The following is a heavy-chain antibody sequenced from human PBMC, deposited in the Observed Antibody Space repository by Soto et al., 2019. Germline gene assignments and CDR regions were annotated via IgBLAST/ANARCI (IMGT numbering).Heavy chain of an antibody. CDR2: IKQDGSEK. Sequence: GGSLRLSCAASGFTFSSYWMSWVRQAPGKGLEWVANIKQDGSEKYYVDSVKGRFTISRDNAKNSLYLQMNSLRAEDTAVYYCAGVGIAAADAFDIWGQGTMVTVSS. V-gene: IGHV3-7*03. J-gene: IGHJ3*02. D-gene: IGHD6-13*01. CDR1: GFTFSSYW. CDR3: AGVGIAAADAFDI.